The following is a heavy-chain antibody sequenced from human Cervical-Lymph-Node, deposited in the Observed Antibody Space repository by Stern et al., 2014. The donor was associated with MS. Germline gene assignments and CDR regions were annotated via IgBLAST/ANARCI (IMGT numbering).Heavy chain of an antibody. V-gene: IGHV1-46*01. Sequence: VHLVESGAEVKKPGASVKGSCKASGYTFTSYYIHWVRQAPGQGLEWMGIINPSGGSTSHAQKFQGRVTMTRDTSTSTVYMELSSLRSEDTAVYYCAREVAGHRLGMMDVWGQGTTVTVSS. CDR1: GYTFTSYY. CDR2: INPSGGST. CDR3: AREVAGHRLGMMDV. J-gene: IGHJ6*02. D-gene: IGHD6-19*01.